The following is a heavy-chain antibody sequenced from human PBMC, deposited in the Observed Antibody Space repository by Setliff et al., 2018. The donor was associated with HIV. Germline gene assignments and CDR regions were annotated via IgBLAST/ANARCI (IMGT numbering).Heavy chain of an antibody. D-gene: IGHD6-19*01. Sequence: SVKVSCKASGGPFSSYSITWVRQAPGQGLEWMGRIIPMFSIPNYSQRFQGRVTITADRSTNTVYMELSSLRSDDTAAYYCARVGRSVTGPWGQGTLVTVSS. CDR2: IIPMFSIP. CDR3: ARVGRSVTGP. J-gene: IGHJ5*02. CDR1: GGPFSSYS. V-gene: IGHV1-69*04.